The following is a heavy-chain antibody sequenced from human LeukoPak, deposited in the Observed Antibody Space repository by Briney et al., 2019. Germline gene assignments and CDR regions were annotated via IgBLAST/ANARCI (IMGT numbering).Heavy chain of an antibody. CDR3: AGGGDSGGYYYPMFDY. V-gene: IGHV4-59*01. J-gene: IGHJ4*02. CDR2: IYYSGST. CDR1: GGSISSYY. Sequence: SETLSLTCTVSGGSISSYYWSWIRQPPGKGLEWIGYIYYSGSTNYNPSLKSRVTMSVDTSKNQFSLKLNSVTAADTAVYYCAGGGDSGGYYYPMFDYWGQGTLVTVSS. D-gene: IGHD3-22*01.